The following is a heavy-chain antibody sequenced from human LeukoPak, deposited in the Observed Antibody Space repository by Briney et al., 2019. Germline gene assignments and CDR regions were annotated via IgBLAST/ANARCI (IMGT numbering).Heavy chain of an antibody. D-gene: IGHD2-2*01. CDR1: GFSVSDNY. J-gene: IGHJ4*02. Sequence: SGGSLRLSCAASGFSVSDNYMSWVRQAPGKGLEWMGGVIPIFKTAKYAQKFQGRVTITADGSTTTAYMELSSLRSEDTAVYYCARASSVPGSCSSTSCKIFFDYWGQGSLVTVSS. CDR3: ARASSVPGSCSSTSCKIFFDY. V-gene: IGHV1-69*01. CDR2: VIPIFKTA.